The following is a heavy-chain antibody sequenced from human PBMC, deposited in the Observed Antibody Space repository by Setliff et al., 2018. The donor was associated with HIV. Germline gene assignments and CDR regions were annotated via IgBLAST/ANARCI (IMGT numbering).Heavy chain of an antibody. J-gene: IGHJ4*02. CDR2: MYYSGNT. CDR1: GVSISNYY. Sequence: SETLSLTCTVSGVSISNYYWSWIRQPPGKGLEWIGYMYYSGNTNYNPSLKSRVTISVDTSKSQFSLKLNPVTAADTAVYYCARDQSDWFYWGQGTLVTSP. D-gene: IGHD3-3*01. V-gene: IGHV4-59*01. CDR3: ARDQSDWFY.